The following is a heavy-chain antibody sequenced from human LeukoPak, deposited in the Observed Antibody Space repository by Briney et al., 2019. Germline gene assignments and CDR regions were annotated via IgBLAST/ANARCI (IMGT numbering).Heavy chain of an antibody. J-gene: IGHJ4*02. V-gene: IGHV4-34*01. CDR1: GGSFSGYY. CDR2: INHIGST. D-gene: IGHD3-22*01. Sequence: SETLSLTCAVYGGSFSGYYWSWIRQPPGKGLEWIGEINHIGSTNYNPSLKSRVTISVDTSKNQFSLKLSSVTAADTAVYYCARAYYYDRSGYYYFDYWGQGTLVTVSS. CDR3: ARAYYYDRSGYYYFDY.